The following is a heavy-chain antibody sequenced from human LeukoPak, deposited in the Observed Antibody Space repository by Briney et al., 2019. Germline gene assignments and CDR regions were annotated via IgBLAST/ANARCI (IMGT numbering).Heavy chain of an antibody. Sequence: GGSLRLSCAASGFTFSSYSMNWVRQAPGKGLEWVSYISSSSSTIYYADSVKGRFTISRDNAKNSLYLQMYSLRAEDTAVYYCAGEIPFDYWGQGTLVTVSS. CDR1: GFTFSSYS. V-gene: IGHV3-48*01. CDR2: ISSSSSTI. CDR3: AGEIPFDY. J-gene: IGHJ4*02.